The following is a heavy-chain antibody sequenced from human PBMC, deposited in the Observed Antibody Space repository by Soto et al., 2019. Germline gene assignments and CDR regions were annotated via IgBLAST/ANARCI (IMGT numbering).Heavy chain of an antibody. J-gene: IGHJ4*02. CDR1: GYTFTSYA. D-gene: IGHD6-19*01. Sequence: ASVKVSCKASGYTFTSYAMHWVRHAPGQRLEWMGWINAGNGNTKYSQKFQGRVTITRDTSASTAYMELSSLRSEDTAVYYCAKVAGTSVTPFDYWGQGTLVTVSS. CDR3: AKVAGTSVTPFDY. V-gene: IGHV1-3*01. CDR2: INAGNGNT.